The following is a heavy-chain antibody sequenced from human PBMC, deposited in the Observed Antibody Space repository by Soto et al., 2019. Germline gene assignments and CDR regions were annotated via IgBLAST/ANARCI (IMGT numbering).Heavy chain of an antibody. CDR1: GFTFSSYA. J-gene: IGHJ6*02. CDR2: ISGSGGRT. V-gene: IGHV3-23*01. D-gene: IGHD3-3*01. CDR3: AKADDFWSGYHIYYYYGMDV. Sequence: GGSLRLSCAASGFTFSSYAMSWVRQAPGKGLEWVSGISGSGGRTYYADSVKGRFTISRDNSKHTLYLQMNSLRPEDTAVYYCAKADDFWSGYHIYYYYGMDVWGQGATVTVSS.